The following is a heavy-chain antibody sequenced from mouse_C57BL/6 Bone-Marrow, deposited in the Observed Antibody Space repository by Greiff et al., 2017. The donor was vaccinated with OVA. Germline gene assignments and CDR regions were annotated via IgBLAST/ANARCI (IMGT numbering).Heavy chain of an antibody. CDR3: TTSYSNYEFAY. D-gene: IGHD2-5*01. V-gene: IGHV14-4*01. Sequence: VQLQQSGAELVRPGASVKLSCTASGFNIKDDYMHWVKQRPEQGLEWIGWIDPENGDTEYASKFQGKATITADPSSNTAYLQLSSLTSEDTAVYYCTTSYSNYEFAYWGQGTLVTVSA. CDR2: IDPENGDT. J-gene: IGHJ3*01. CDR1: GFNIKDDY.